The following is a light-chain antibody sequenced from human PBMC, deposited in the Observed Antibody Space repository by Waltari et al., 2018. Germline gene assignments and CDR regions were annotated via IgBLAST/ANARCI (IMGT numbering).Light chain of an antibody. CDR3: CSYAGSSFYV. V-gene: IGLV2-11*01. CDR1: SSDVGGYHY. CDR2: DVS. Sequence: QSALTQPRSVSGSPGQSVTISCTGTSSDVGGYHYVSWYQQHPGKAPKLMIYDVSKRPSGVPDRFSGSKSGNTASLTISGLQAEDEADYYCCSYAGSSFYVFGTGTKVTVL. J-gene: IGLJ1*01.